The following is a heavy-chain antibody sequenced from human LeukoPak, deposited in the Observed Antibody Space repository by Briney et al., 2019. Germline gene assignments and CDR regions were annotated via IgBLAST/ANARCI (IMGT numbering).Heavy chain of an antibody. Sequence: PGGSRRLSCAASGFTFSSYSMNWVRQAPGKGLEWVSYISSSGSTIYYADSVKGRFTISRDNAKNSLYLQMNSLRAEDTAVYYCARDRVGEIDYWGQGTLVTVSS. CDR2: ISSSGSTI. CDR3: ARDRVGEIDY. CDR1: GFTFSSYS. D-gene: IGHD3-16*01. V-gene: IGHV3-48*04. J-gene: IGHJ4*02.